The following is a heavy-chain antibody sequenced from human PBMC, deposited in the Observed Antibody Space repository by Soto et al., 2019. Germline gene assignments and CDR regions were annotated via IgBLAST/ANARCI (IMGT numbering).Heavy chain of an antibody. D-gene: IGHD2-21*02. J-gene: IGHJ4*02. CDR3: ARAWVVVTAPDY. V-gene: IGHV1-3*01. CDR2: INAGNGNT. CDR1: GYTVTSYA. Sequence: GASVKVSCKASGYTVTSYAMHWVRQAPGQRLEWMGWINAGNGNTKYSQKFQGRVTITRDTSASTAYMELSSLRSEDTAVYYCARAWVVVTAPDYWGQGTLVTVSS.